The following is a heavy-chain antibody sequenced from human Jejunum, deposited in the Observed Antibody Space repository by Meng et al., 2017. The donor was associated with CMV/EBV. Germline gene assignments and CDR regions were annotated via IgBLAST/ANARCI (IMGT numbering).Heavy chain of an antibody. V-gene: IGHV1-46*01. CDR3: ARGYCSGGNCPLDP. CDR2: INPSDGGR. CDR1: GYTFSTDY. J-gene: IGHJ5*02. D-gene: IGHD2-15*01. Sequence: GYTFSTDYLHWVRQAPGQGLEWMGTINPSDGGRSSAQNFQGRVTMTRDTSTTTVYMELSSLRSDDTAVYYCARGYCSGGNCPLDPWGQGTLVTVSS.